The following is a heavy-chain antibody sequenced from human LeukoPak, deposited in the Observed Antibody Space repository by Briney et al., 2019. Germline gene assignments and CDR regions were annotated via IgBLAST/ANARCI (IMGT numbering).Heavy chain of an antibody. V-gene: IGHV3-30-3*01. Sequence: GSLRLSCAASGFTFSSCAMHWVRQAPGKGLEWVAVISYDGSNKYYADSVKGRFTISRDNSKNTLYLQMNSLRAEDTAVYYCARAWPVYDILTGHYDYWGQGTLVTVSS. CDR1: GFTFSSCA. CDR2: ISYDGSNK. CDR3: ARAWPVYDILTGHYDY. D-gene: IGHD3-9*01. J-gene: IGHJ4*02.